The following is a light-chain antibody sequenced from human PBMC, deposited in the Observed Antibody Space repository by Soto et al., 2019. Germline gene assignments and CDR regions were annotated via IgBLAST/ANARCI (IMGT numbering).Light chain of an antibody. Sequence: DIVMTQSPDSLAVSLGERATINCKSSQSVLYSSNNKNSVAWYQQKPGQPPQLLIYWASTRESGVPDRFSGSESGTDFTLTISSLQAEDVATYYCQYLNSFPLTFGGGTKVEIK. J-gene: IGKJ4*01. CDR1: QSVLYSSNNKNS. CDR3: QYLNSFPLT. CDR2: WAS. V-gene: IGKV4-1*01.